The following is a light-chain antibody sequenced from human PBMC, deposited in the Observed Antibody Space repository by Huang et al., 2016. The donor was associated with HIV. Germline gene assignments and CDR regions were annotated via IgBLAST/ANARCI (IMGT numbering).Light chain of an antibody. CDR2: WAS. V-gene: IGKV4-1*01. Sequence: DIIMTQSPDSLAVSLGVRATLNCRSSQSVYSSSTSKDYMAWFQQNPGQPPRLLLFWASTREAGVPERFSGSGSGTEFTLTIANLEAEDAAIYYCQQYDSSPQTFGQGTRVEVK. J-gene: IGKJ1*01. CDR1: QSVYSSSTSKDY. CDR3: QQYDSSPQT.